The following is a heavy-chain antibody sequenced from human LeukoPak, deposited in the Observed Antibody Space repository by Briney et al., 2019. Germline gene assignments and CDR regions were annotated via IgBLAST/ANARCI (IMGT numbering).Heavy chain of an antibody. CDR3: AGDATSYYYDSRGAFDI. J-gene: IGHJ3*02. CDR2: IYYSGST. CDR1: GGSISSGSYY. V-gene: IGHV4-61*01. D-gene: IGHD3-22*01. Sequence: PSQTLYLTCTVSGGSISSGSYYWSWIRQPPGKGLEWIGYIYYSGSTNYNPSLKSRVTISVDTSKNQFSLKLSSVTAADTAVYYCAGDATSYYYDSRGAFDIWGQGTMVTVSS.